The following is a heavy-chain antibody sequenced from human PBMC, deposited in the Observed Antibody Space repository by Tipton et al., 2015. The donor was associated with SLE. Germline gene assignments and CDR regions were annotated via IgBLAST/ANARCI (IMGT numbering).Heavy chain of an antibody. V-gene: IGHV3-30-3*01. CDR3: ARAPPRAVADYYYYYMDV. Sequence: SLRLSCAASGFTFSSYAMHWVRQAPGKGLEWVAVISYDGSNKYYADSVKGRFTISRDNSKNTLYLQMNSLRAEDTAVYYCARAPPRAVADYYYYYMDVWGKGTTVTVSS. CDR1: GFTFSSYA. D-gene: IGHD6-19*01. J-gene: IGHJ6*03. CDR2: ISYDGSNK.